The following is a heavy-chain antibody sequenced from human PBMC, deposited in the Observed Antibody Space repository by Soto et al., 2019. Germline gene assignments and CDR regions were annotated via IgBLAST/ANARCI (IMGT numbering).Heavy chain of an antibody. D-gene: IGHD1-1*01. J-gene: IGHJ4*02. Sequence: QVHLVQSGAEVKKPGASVKVSCKGSGYIFTTYGITWVRQAPGQGLEWMGWISAHDGNTNYAHKLQGRVTVTRDTPTSTAYMEPRNLRSDDTAVYYAARGRYGDYWGQGALVTVSS. CDR1: GYIFTTYG. V-gene: IGHV1-18*01. CDR3: ARGRYGDY. CDR2: ISAHDGNT.